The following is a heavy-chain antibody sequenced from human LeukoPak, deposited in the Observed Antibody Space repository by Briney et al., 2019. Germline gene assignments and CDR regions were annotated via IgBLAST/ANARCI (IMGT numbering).Heavy chain of an antibody. D-gene: IGHD5-18*01. CDR1: GFTFSSYG. CDR2: ISYDGSNK. V-gene: IGHV3-30*18. Sequence: PGGSLRLSCAASGFTFSSYGMHWVRQAPGKGLEWVAVISYDGSNKYYADSVKGRFTISRDNSKNTLYLQMNRLRAEDTAVYYCAKGSYSYGDYWGQGTLVTVSS. J-gene: IGHJ4*02. CDR3: AKGSYSYGDY.